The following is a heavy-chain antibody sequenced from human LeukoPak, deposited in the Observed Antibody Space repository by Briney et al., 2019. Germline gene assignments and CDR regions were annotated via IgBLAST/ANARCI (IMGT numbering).Heavy chain of an antibody. Sequence: GRSLRLSCAASGFTFNSYGFHWVRQAPGKGLEWVADIWYDGSNKYYADSVKGRFTISRDNSKNTVSLQMTSLRAEDTAVYYCARAYSGFSSRGFDYWGQGTLVSVPS. CDR3: ARAYSGFSSRGFDY. J-gene: IGHJ4*02. V-gene: IGHV3-33*01. CDR1: GFTFNSYG. D-gene: IGHD5-12*01. CDR2: IWYDGSNK.